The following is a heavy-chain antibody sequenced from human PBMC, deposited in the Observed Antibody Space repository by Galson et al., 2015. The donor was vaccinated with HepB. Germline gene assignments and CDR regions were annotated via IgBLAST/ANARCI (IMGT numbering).Heavy chain of an antibody. CDR1: GFTFSSYS. Sequence: SLRLSCAASGFTFSSYSMNWVRQAPGKGLEWASYISSSSSTIYYADSVKGRFTISRDNAKNSLYLQMNSLRDEDTAVYYCARDRERNFGDYDFWSGPNWFDPWGQGTLVTVSS. J-gene: IGHJ5*02. V-gene: IGHV3-48*02. CDR2: ISSSSSTI. D-gene: IGHD3-3*01. CDR3: ARDRERNFGDYDFWSGPNWFDP.